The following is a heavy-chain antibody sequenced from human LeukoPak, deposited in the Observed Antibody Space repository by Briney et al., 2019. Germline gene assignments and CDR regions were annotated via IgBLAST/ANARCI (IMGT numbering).Heavy chain of an antibody. V-gene: IGHV3-48*04. Sequence: GGSLRLSCAASGFIFSTYSMNWVRQAPGKGLEWVSYISSSGSTIYYADSVKGRFTISRGNAKYSLYLQMNSLRAEDTAVYYCARGGLGSWTFDSWGQGTLVTVSS. D-gene: IGHD1-26*01. CDR1: GFIFSTYS. CDR2: ISSSGSTI. J-gene: IGHJ4*02. CDR3: ARGGLGSWTFDS.